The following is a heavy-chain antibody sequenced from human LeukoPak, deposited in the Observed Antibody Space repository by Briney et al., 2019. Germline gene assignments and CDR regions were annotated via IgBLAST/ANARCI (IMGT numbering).Heavy chain of an antibody. CDR3: ARGGPHHGFDI. V-gene: IGHV1-2*02. Sequence: GASVNVSCKASVYTFTDYYMHWVRQAPGQGLEWMGWIVTNNGGTNYAQNFKGRVTMTRDTSVSTAYVEVSDLKSDDTAVYYCARGGPHHGFDIWAQGTMVTVSS. CDR2: IVTNNGGT. CDR1: VYTFTDYY. J-gene: IGHJ3*02.